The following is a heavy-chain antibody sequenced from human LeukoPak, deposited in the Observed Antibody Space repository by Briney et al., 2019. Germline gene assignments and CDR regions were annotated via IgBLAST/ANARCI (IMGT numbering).Heavy chain of an antibody. D-gene: IGHD3-22*01. V-gene: IGHV3-33*06. Sequence: GTSLRLSCEASGSGMPFSSYGLHWVRQAPGKGLEWVAIIWYDGSNKYYADSVKGRFTISKDTSKNTLYLQMNSLRAEDTAVYYCAKAVGSSGYYPWGPDYWGQGTLVTVSS. CDR3: AKAVGSSGYYPWGPDY. CDR2: IWYDGSNK. CDR1: GSGMPFSSYG. J-gene: IGHJ4*02.